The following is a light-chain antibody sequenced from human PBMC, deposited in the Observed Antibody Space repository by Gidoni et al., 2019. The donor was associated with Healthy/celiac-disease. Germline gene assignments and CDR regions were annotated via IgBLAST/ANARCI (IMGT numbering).Light chain of an antibody. CDR2: AAS. V-gene: IGKV1-39*01. J-gene: IGKJ4*01. CDR3: QQSYSTPRD. Sequence: DIQMTQSPSSLSASVGDRVTITCRASQSIRSYLNWYQQKPGKAPKLLFYAASSLQSGVPSRFSGSVSGTDFTLTISSLQPEDFATYYCQQSYSTPRDFGGGTKVEIK. CDR1: QSIRSY.